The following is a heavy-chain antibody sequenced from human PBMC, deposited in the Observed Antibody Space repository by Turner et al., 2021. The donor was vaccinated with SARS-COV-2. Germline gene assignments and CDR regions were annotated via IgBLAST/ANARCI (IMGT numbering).Heavy chain of an antibody. CDR2: IYHTGST. J-gene: IGHJ3*01. Sequence: QESGPRLVEPSGTLSLMCSVSGVPVTTSSWWGWVRQAPGKGLEWIGEIYHTGSTNSNPSLRTLLSMSLDRSHNQFSLNLESMTAADTAVYYCVRVDGLVGAFDVWGQGTEVTVPS. CDR1: GVPVTTSSW. CDR3: VRVDGLVGAFDV. D-gene: IGHD1-26*01. V-gene: IGHV4-4*02.